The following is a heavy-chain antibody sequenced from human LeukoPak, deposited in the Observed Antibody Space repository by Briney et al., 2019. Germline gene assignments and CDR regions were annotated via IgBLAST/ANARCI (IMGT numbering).Heavy chain of an antibody. CDR2: ISGGGST. CDR1: GFTFSSYA. CDR3: AKDIFDSSGYYYAPPLDY. J-gene: IGHJ4*02. Sequence: GGSLRLSCAASGFTFSSYAMSWVRQAPGKGLEWVSAISGGGSTYYADSVKGRFTISRDNSKNTLSLQMNSLRAEDTAVYYCAKDIFDSSGYYYAPPLDYWGQGTLVTVSS. D-gene: IGHD3-22*01. V-gene: IGHV3-23*01.